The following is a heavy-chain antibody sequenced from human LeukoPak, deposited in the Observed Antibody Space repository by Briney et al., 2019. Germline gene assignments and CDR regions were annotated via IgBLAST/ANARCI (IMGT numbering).Heavy chain of an antibody. J-gene: IGHJ4*02. CDR3: GRGMTRWLQFRPLDY. CDR2: INHGGRT. D-gene: IGHD5-24*01. V-gene: IGHV4-34*01. Sequence: KPSETLSLTCAVYNGSFNEYYWSWIGQSPGKGLEWIGEINHGGRTNYNPSLQSRVSISVDASQNQFSLTMTSVTAADTAVYYCGRGMTRWLQFRPLDYWGQGTLVPVSS. CDR1: NGSFNEYY.